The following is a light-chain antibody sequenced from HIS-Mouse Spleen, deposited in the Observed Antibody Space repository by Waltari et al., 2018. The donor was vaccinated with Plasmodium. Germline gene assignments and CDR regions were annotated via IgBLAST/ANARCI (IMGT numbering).Light chain of an antibody. J-gene: IGKJ1*01. CDR3: QQNYNTWT. Sequence: DIQMTQSPSSLSASVGDRVTITCRASQSISSDLNWNQQKPRQAPKLLIYAASILQSGVPSRFSGSGSGTDFTLTISSLQPEDFATYYCQQNYNTWTFGQGTKVEIK. CDR1: QSISSD. CDR2: AAS. V-gene: IGKV1-39*01.